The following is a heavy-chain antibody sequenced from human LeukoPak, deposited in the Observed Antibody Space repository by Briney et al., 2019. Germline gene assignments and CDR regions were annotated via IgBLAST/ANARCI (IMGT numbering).Heavy chain of an antibody. CDR1: GGSISSYY. D-gene: IGHD6-13*01. J-gene: IGHJ4*02. Sequence: SETLSLTCTVSGGSISSYYWSWIRQPPGKGLEWIGHIYHSGSTNYNTSLKSRVTISVDTSKNQFSLKLSSVTAADTAVYYCARRGYSSQIDYWGQGTLVTVSS. V-gene: IGHV4-59*08. CDR2: IYHSGST. CDR3: ARRGYSSQIDY.